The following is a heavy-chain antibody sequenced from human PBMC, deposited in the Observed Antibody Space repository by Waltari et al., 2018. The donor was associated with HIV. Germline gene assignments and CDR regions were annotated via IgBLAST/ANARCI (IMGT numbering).Heavy chain of an antibody. CDR1: GYTFTGHY. D-gene: IGHD3-9*01. CDR3: ARDPWDFTGDYWYFDL. V-gene: IGHV1-2*02. CDR2: GTPNRGGA. Sequence: QVQLVQSGAEVKKPGASVKVSCKASGYTFTGHYIHWVRQAPGQELEWMGGGTPNRGGAEVAPKFRGRVTMTRDTSSSTVDKELGGLTADDTAMYYCARDPWDFTGDYWYFDLWGRGTLVTVSS. J-gene: IGHJ2*01.